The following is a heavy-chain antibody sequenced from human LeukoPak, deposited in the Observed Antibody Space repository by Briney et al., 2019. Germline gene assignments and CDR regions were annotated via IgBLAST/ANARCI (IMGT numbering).Heavy chain of an antibody. J-gene: IGHJ6*02. D-gene: IGHD2-15*01. V-gene: IGHV3-30*03. CDR2: ISYDGSNK. CDR3: ARSCSGGSCYYYYYGMDV. Sequence: PGGSLRLSCAASGFTFSSYSMNWVRQAPGKGLEWVAVISYDGSNKYYADSVKGRFTISRDNSKNTLYLQMNSLRAEDTAVYYCARSCSGGSCYYYYYGMDVWGQGTTVTVSS. CDR1: GFTFSSYS.